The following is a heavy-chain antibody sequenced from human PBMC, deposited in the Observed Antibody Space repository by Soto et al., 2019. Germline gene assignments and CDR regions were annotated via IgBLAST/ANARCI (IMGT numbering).Heavy chain of an antibody. CDR2: VKPGSGDT. D-gene: IGHD3-16*01. Sequence: ASVKGSCQASGNSFTNNDVSWGGQATGKRPEGMGWVKPGSGDTGDAQKFQGRVTMTRDISIATAYMELSSLRSDDTAIYYCARMETFGSLNWFDPWGQGTLVTVSS. CDR1: GNSFTNND. CDR3: ARMETFGSLNWFDP. V-gene: IGHV1-8*01. J-gene: IGHJ5*02.